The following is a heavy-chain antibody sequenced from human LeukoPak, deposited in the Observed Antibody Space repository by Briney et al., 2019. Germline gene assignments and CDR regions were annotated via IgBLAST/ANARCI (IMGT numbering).Heavy chain of an antibody. V-gene: IGHV1-46*01. CDR1: GYTFTSYN. J-gene: IGHJ4*02. CDR2: VNCRDAST. Sequence: ASVKVSCKASGYTFTSYNMHWVRQAPGQGLEWMGFVNCRDASTTYAQKFQGRVTMTRDTSTSTVYMELSGLRSEDTAVYHCARDQRWLQADYWGQRTQVTVPS. D-gene: IGHD5-24*01. CDR3: ARDQRWLQADY.